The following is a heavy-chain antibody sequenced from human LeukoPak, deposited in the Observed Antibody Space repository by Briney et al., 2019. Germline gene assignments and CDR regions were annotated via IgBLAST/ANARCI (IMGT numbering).Heavy chain of an antibody. Sequence: GGSLRLSCAASGFTFSSYSMNWVRQAPGKGLEWVASISSSSSYIYYADSVKGRFTIARVNAKNSMYLEMNSLRAEDAALYYCAKDARPLWFGEFVLDYWGQGTLVTVSS. J-gene: IGHJ4*02. CDR3: AKDARPLWFGEFVLDY. CDR2: ISSSSSYI. CDR1: GFTFSSYS. V-gene: IGHV3-21*04. D-gene: IGHD3-10*01.